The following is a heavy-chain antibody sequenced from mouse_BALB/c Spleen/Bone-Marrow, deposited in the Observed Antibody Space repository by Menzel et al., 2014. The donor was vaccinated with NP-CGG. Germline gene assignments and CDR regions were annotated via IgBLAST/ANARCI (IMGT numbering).Heavy chain of an antibody. CDR2: INPSNGGT. CDR1: GYTFTSYY. V-gene: IGHV1S81*02. D-gene: IGHD2-10*01. CDR3: TRRSLLSDYYSMDY. Sequence: VQLQQSGAELVKPGAPVKLSCKASGYTFTSYYLYWVKQRPGQGLEWIGEINPSNGGTNFNERFKSKASLTVDKSSSTAYMQLNSLTSEDSAVYYCTRRSLLSDYYSMDYWGQGTSVTVSS. J-gene: IGHJ4*01.